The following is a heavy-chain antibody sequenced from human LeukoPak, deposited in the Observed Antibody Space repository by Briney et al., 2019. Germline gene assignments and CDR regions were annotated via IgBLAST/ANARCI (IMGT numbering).Heavy chain of an antibody. Sequence: SGGSLRLSCAASGFTFSNYAISWVRQGPGKGLEWVSVISGSGGTTYYADSVKGRFTISRDNSKNTLFLQMNSLRAEDTAVYYCAKRYPGSGSHAAMGSWGQGTLVTVSS. J-gene: IGHJ5*02. V-gene: IGHV3-23*01. CDR1: GFTFSNYA. CDR3: AKRYPGSGSHAAMGS. D-gene: IGHD3-10*01. CDR2: ISGSGGTT.